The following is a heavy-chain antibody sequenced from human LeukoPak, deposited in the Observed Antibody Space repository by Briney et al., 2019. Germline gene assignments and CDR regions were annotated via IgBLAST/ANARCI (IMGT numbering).Heavy chain of an antibody. CDR2: INHSGST. J-gene: IGHJ4*02. V-gene: IGHV4-34*01. Sequence: SETLSLTCAVYGGSFSGYYWSWIRQPPGKGLEWIGEINHSGSTNYNPSLKSRVTISVDTSKNQFSLKLSSVTAADTAVYYCARGRTVTKRGPFDYWGQGTLVTVS. D-gene: IGHD4-17*01. CDR3: ARGRTVTKRGPFDY. CDR1: GGSFSGYY.